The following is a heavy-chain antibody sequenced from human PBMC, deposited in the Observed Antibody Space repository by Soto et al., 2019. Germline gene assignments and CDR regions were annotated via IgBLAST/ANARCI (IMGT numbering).Heavy chain of an antibody. CDR3: ARGYYGSGSYYTIDY. Sequence: QVQLVQSGAEVKKPGASVKVSCKASGYTFTSYYMHWVRQAPGQGLEWMGIINPSGGSTSYAQKFPGRVTMTRDTSTSTVYMELSSLRSEDTAVYYCARGYYGSGSYYTIDYWGQGTLVTVSS. V-gene: IGHV1-46*01. D-gene: IGHD3-10*01. CDR2: INPSGGST. CDR1: GYTFTSYY. J-gene: IGHJ4*02.